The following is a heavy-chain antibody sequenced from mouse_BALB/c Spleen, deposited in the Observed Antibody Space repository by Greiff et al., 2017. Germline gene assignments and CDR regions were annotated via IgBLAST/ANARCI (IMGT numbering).Heavy chain of an antibody. CDR3: AREEVYYYGSSYKDYYAMDY. CDR1: GFTFSSYG. CDR2: INSNGGST. V-gene: IGHV5-6-3*01. J-gene: IGHJ4*01. D-gene: IGHD1-1*01. Sequence: EVQLVESGGGLVQPGGSLKLSCAASGFTFSSYGMFWVRQTPDKRLELVATINSNGGSTYYPDSVKGRFTISRDNAKNTLYLQMSSLKSEDTAMYYCAREEVYYYGSSYKDYYAMDYWGQGTSVTVSS.